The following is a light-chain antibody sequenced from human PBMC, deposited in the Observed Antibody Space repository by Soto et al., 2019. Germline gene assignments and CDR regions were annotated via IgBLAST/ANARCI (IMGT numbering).Light chain of an antibody. V-gene: IGKV1-8*01. CDR2: AAS. J-gene: IGKJ4*01. Sequence: AIRMTQSPSSFSASTGDRVTITCRASQGISSYLAWYQQKPGKASKLLIYAASTLQSGVPSRFSGSGSGTDFTLTISCLQSEDFATYYCQQYYSYPRLTFGGGTKVEIK. CDR3: QQYYSYPRLT. CDR1: QGISSY.